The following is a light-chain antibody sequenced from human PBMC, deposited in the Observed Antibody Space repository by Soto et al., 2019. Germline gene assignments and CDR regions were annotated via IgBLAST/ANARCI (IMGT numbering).Light chain of an antibody. J-gene: IGLJ1*01. Sequence: QSALTQPASVSGSPGQSITISCTGTSSDVGSYNLVSWYQQHPGKAPKLMIYEGSKRPSGVSNRFSGSKSGNTASLTISGLQAEDEADYYCCSYAGSIYVFRTGTKLTVL. V-gene: IGLV2-23*01. CDR2: EGS. CDR3: CSYAGSIYV. CDR1: SSDVGSYNL.